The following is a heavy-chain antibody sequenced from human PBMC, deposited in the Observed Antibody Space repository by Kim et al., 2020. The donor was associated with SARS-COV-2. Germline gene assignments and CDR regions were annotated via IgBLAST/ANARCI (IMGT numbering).Heavy chain of an antibody. V-gene: IGHV4-59*01. CDR1: GGSISTYY. CDR2: IYYTGTT. Sequence: SETLSLTCTVSGGSISTYYWSWVRQPPGKGLEWSGYIYYTGTTKYNPSLKSRVTISVDTSKNQFSLKLTSVTAADTAVYYCARGGSWCYYFDSWGHGTQV. J-gene: IGHJ4*01. D-gene: IGHD2-8*01. CDR3: ARGGSWCYYFDS.